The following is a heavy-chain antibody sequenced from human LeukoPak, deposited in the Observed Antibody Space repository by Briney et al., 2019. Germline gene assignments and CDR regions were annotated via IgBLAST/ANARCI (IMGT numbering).Heavy chain of an antibody. CDR3: ARLGFGFAFDY. D-gene: IGHD3-10*01. CDR2: ISSSSSYI. CDR1: GFTFSSYS. V-gene: IGHV3-21*01. Sequence: GGSLRLSCAASGFTFSSYSMNWVRQAPGKGLEWVSFISSSSSYIYYADSVKGRFTISRGNAKNSLYLQMNSLRAEDTAVYYCARLGFGFAFDYWGQGTLVTVSS. J-gene: IGHJ4*02.